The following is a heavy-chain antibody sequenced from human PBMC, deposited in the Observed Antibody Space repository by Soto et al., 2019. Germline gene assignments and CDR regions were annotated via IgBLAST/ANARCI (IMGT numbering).Heavy chain of an antibody. CDR2: IYSGGST. D-gene: IGHD3-22*01. CDR1: GFTVSGDY. J-gene: IGHJ4*02. Sequence: GGSLRLSCAASGFTVSGDYMSWVRQAPGKGLEWVSVIYSGGSTYYADSVKGRFTISRDNSKNTLYLQMNSLRAEDTAVYYCARDTSRGYFGFDYWGQGTLVTVSS. CDR3: ARDTSRGYFGFDY. V-gene: IGHV3-53*01.